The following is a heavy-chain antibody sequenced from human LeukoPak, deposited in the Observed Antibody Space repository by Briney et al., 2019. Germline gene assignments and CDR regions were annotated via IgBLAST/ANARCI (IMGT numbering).Heavy chain of an antibody. J-gene: IGHJ4*02. D-gene: IGHD2-2*01. Sequence: PSETLPLTCGVSGYSISSGFYWDWIRQPPGKGLEWIGSIYHSGSTYYNPSLKSRVTISVDTSKNQFSLRLSSVTAADTAMYYCARSLAGTSNLDWSQGTLVTVSS. CDR1: GYSISSGFY. V-gene: IGHV4-38-2*01. CDR2: IYHSGST. CDR3: ARSLAGTSNLD.